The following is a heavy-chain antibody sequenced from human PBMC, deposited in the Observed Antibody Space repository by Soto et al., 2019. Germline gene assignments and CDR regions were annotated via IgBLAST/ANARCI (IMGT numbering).Heavy chain of an antibody. CDR3: AKGPPPGPIDN. V-gene: IGHV3-23*01. D-gene: IGHD3-10*01. CDR1: GFTFSSYA. J-gene: IGHJ4*02. CDR2: ISESGGST. Sequence: GGSLRLSCGASGFTFSSYAMSWVRQVPGKGLDWVSGISESGGSTYYAVSVKGRFTISRDNSKNTLYLQVNSLRAEDTAVYYCAKGPPPGPIDNWGQGTLVTVSS.